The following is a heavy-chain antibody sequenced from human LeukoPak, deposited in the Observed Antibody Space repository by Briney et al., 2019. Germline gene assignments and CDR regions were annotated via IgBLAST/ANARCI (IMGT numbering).Heavy chain of an antibody. Sequence: SETLSLTCTVSGGSISSGDYYWSWSRQPPGKGLEWIGYIYYSGSTYYNPSLKSRVTISVDTSKNQFSLKLSSVTAADTAVYYCASQYYDILTGSYTGKYYFDYWGQGTLVTVSS. CDR1: GGSISSGDYY. D-gene: IGHD3-9*01. CDR2: IYYSGST. CDR3: ASQYYDILTGSYTGKYYFDY. V-gene: IGHV4-30-4*08. J-gene: IGHJ4*02.